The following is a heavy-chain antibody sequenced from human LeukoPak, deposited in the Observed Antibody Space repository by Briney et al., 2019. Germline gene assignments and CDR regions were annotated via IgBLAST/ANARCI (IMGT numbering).Heavy chain of an antibody. J-gene: IGHJ5*02. CDR2: ISGGGGST. Sequence: GRSLRLSCAAPGFTFSSYAMSWVRQAPGKGLEWVSAISGGGGSTYYADSVKGRFTISRDNPKNTLYLQINSLRAEDTAVYYCAKYAGGLVSWGQGTLVTVSS. V-gene: IGHV3-23*01. CDR3: AKYAGGLVS. D-gene: IGHD2-21*01. CDR1: GFTFSSYA.